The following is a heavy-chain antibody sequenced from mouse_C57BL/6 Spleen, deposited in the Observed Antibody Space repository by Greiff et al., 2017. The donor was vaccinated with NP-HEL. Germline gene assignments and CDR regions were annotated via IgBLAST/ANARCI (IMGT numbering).Heavy chain of an antibody. CDR1: GYTFTSYT. Sequence: VQLQQSGAELARPGASVKMSCKASGYTFTSYTMHWVKQRPGQGLEWIGYINPSSGYTKYNQKVKDKATLTADKSSSTAYMQLSSLTSEDSAFYYCARPALITTVVAPFAYWGQGTLVTVSA. CDR2: INPSSGYT. CDR3: ARPALITTVVAPFAY. V-gene: IGHV1-4*01. J-gene: IGHJ3*01. D-gene: IGHD1-1*01.